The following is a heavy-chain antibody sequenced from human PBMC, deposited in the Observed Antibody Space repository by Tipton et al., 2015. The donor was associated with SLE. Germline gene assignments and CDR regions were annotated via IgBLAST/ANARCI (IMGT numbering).Heavy chain of an antibody. CDR3: ARVRDFWSGYHFDY. Sequence: TLSLTCTVSGGSISSYYWSWIRQPPGKGLEWIGNIYYSGSTNYNPSLKSRVTISVDTSKNQFSLKVSSVTAADTAVYYCARVRDFWSGYHFDYWGQGTLVTVSS. V-gene: IGHV4-59*01. D-gene: IGHD3-3*01. CDR1: GGSISSYY. J-gene: IGHJ4*02. CDR2: IYYSGST.